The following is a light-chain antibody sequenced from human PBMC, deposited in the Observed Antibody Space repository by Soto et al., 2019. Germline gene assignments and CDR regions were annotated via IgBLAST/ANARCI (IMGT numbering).Light chain of an antibody. CDR3: SSYTSSSTS. Sequence: QSALTQPASVSGSPGQSITISCTGTSSDVGGYNYVSWYQQHPGKAPKLMIYEVSNRPSEVSNRFSGSKSGNTASLTISGLQAEDEADYYCSSYTSSSTSFGGGTKLTVL. CDR2: EVS. J-gene: IGLJ2*01. V-gene: IGLV2-14*01. CDR1: SSDVGGYNY.